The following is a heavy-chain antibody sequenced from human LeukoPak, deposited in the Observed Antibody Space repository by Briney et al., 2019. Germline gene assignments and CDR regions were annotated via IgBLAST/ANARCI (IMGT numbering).Heavy chain of an antibody. Sequence: SETLSLTCTGSSDSFGSYYWSWIRQPPGKGLEWIGYIYYSGNTNYDPSLKSRVTTSVDTSKNQFSLKLSSVTAADTAVYYCARRGSGKYFDQWGQGTLVTVSS. V-gene: IGHV4-59*08. CDR2: IYYSGNT. CDR1: SDSFGSYY. CDR3: ARRGSGKYFDQ. D-gene: IGHD3-10*01. J-gene: IGHJ4*02.